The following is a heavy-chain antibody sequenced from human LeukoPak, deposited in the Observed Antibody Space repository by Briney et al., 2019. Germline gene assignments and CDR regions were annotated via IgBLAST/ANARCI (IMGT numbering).Heavy chain of an antibody. CDR1: GYSLSNGFY. CDR3: ARLRYSGSSLGAFDY. D-gene: IGHD1-26*01. CDR2: IFHTGNT. J-gene: IGHJ4*02. Sequence: ASETLSLTCAVSGYSLSNGFYRGWIRQPPGKGLEWIGSIFHTGNTYYNPSLKSRLTISVDTSKNQFSLQLRSVTAADTAVYYCARLRYSGSSLGAFDYWGQGTLDTVSS. V-gene: IGHV4-38-2*01.